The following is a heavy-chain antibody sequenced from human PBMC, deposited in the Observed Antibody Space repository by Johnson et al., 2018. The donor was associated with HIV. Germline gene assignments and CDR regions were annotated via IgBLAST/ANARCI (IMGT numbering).Heavy chain of an antibody. CDR3: AREVYGSGSYGAFDI. J-gene: IGHJ3*02. D-gene: IGHD3-10*01. V-gene: IGHV3-20*04. CDR1: GFTFDDYG. CDR2: INWNGGST. Sequence: VQLVESGGGVVRPGGSLRLSCAASGFTFDDYGMSWVRQAPGTGLEWVTGINWNGGSTGYADSVKGRFTISRNNAKKSLYLKMNSLRAEDTALYYCAREVYGSGSYGAFDIWGQGTMVTVSS.